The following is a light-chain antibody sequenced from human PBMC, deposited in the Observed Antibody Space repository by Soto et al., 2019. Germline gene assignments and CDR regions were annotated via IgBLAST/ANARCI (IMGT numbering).Light chain of an antibody. CDR2: EGS. CDR1: SSDVGNYNL. Sequence: QSALTQPASVSGSPGQSITISCTGTSSDVGNYNLVSWYQQHPGKAPKLMIYEGSKRPSGVSNRFSGSKSGNTASLTISGLQAEDEADYYCCSHGGSNTLVFGGGTKLTVL. J-gene: IGLJ2*01. CDR3: CSHGGSNTLV. V-gene: IGLV2-23*01.